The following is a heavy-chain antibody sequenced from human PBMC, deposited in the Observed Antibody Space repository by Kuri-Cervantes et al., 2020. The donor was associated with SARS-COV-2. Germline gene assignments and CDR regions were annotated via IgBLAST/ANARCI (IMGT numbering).Heavy chain of an antibody. CDR2: ISSSGSTI. Sequence: GESLKISCAASGFTFSSYEMNWVRRAPGKGLEWVSYISSSGSTIYYADSVKGRFTISRDNAKNSLYLQMNSLRAEDRAVYYCAKRARVVPAAAVYYYYMDVWGKGTTVTVSS. V-gene: IGHV3-48*03. J-gene: IGHJ6*03. D-gene: IGHD2-2*01. CDR1: GFTFSSYE. CDR3: AKRARVVPAAAVYYYYMDV.